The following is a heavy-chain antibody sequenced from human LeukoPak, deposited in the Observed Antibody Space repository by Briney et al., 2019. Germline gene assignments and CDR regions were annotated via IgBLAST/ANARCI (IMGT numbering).Heavy chain of an antibody. CDR3: ARALRGFDY. V-gene: IGHV4-59*11. Sequence: SETLSLTCTVSGGSISSHYWSWIRQPPGKGLEWIGYIYYSGSTNYNPSPKSRVTISVDTSKNQFSLKLSSVTAADTAVYYCARALRGFDYWGQGTLVTVSS. CDR1: GGSISSHY. J-gene: IGHJ4*02. D-gene: IGHD3-16*01. CDR2: IYYSGST.